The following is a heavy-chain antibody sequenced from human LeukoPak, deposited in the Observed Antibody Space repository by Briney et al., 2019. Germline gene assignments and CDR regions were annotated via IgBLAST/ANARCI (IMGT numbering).Heavy chain of an antibody. J-gene: IGHJ4*02. CDR3: ARGTQVGKAVDY. CDR2: INHSGST. V-gene: IGHV4-39*07. CDR1: GGSISGSSYY. Sequence: SETLSPTCTVSGGSISGSSYYWGWIRQPPGKGLEWIGEINHSGSTNYNPSLKSRVTISVDTSKNQFSLKLSSVTAADTAVYYCARGTQVGKAVDYWGQGTLVTVSS. D-gene: IGHD7-27*01.